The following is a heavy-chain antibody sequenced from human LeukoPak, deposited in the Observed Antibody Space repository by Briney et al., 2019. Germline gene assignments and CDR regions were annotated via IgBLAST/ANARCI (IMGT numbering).Heavy chain of an antibody. CDR1: GGSFSGYY. V-gene: IGHV4-34*01. J-gene: IGHJ3*02. CDR3: AGVAVAGQGAFEI. CDR2: IKHSGST. D-gene: IGHD6-19*01. Sequence: SETLSLTCAVYGGSFSGYYWSWIRQPPGKGQEWIGEIKHSGSTNYNPSLKSRVTISVDTSKNQFSLKLSPVTAADTAVYYCAGVAVAGQGAFEIWGQGTMVTVSS.